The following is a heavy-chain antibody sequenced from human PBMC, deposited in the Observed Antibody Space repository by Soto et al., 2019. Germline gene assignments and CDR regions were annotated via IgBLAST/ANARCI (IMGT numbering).Heavy chain of an antibody. J-gene: IGHJ6*02. CDR2: MYSGGSK. CDR3: ARDGMVRGVRKYYGLDV. Sequence: PGGSLRLSCAASGFTVSSNYMSWVRQAPGKGLEWVSVMYSGGSKYYADSVKGRFTTSRDNSKNTLYLQMNNLRAEDTAVYYCARDGMVRGVRKYYGLDVWGQGTTVTVSS. CDR1: GFTVSSNY. V-gene: IGHV3-53*01. D-gene: IGHD3-10*01.